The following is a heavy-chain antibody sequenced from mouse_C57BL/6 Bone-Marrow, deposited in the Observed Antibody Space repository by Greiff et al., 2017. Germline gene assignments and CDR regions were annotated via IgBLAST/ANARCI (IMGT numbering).Heavy chain of an antibody. D-gene: IGHD3-2*02. V-gene: IGHV5-4*01. J-gene: IGHJ3*01. Sequence: EVQRVESGGGLVKPGGSLKLSCAASGFTFSSYAMSWVRQTPEKRLEWVATISDGGSYTYYPDNVKGRFTISRDNAKNNLYLQMSHLKSEDTAMYYCASDEGGTAQEKFAYWGQGTLVTVSA. CDR3: ASDEGGTAQEKFAY. CDR2: ISDGGSYT. CDR1: GFTFSSYA.